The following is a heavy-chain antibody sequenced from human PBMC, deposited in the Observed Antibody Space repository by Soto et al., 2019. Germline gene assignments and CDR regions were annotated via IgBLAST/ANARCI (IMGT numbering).Heavy chain of an antibody. CDR1: GGAFSSYS. J-gene: IGHJ6*04. Sequence: KASGGAFSSYSMSWARHSHGQGLEWTGRIIPILGIANSAQKFQGRVTITADTSPSTAYMELSSLRSEDTAVYYCASLMSSGSYYGMDVCGEGTTVTVSS. V-gene: IGHV1-69*02. CDR2: IIPILGIA. D-gene: IGHD3-10*01. CDR3: ASLMSSGSYYGMDV.